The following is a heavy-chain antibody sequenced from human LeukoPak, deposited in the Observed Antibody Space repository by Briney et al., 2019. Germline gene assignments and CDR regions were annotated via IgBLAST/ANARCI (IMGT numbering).Heavy chain of an antibody. J-gene: IGHJ6*03. D-gene: IGHD1-7*01. CDR2: IKQDGSEK. CDR3: ARESGTTGNYYYYMDV. CDR1: GFTFSIYW. V-gene: IGHV3-7*01. Sequence: GGSLRLSCAASGFTFSIYWMSWVRQAPGKGLEWVANIKQDGSEKYYVDSVKGRFTISRDNAKNSLYLQMNSLRAEDTAVYYCARESGTTGNYYYYMDVWGKGTTVTVSS.